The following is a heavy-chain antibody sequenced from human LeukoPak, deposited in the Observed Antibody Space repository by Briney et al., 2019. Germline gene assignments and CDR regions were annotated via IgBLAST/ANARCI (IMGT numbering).Heavy chain of an antibody. J-gene: IGHJ3*02. Sequence: NPSETLSLTCAVSGGSITSDCFYWNWMRPPAGQGLDWIRRIHTSGSYNYNPTLKIRVTIAVATSKNQFSLKLSSVTAAESAVYYCARDLWRGRITVVATEAFDIWGPRTMVTVSS. CDR3: ARDLWRGRITVVATEAFDI. V-gene: IGHV4-61*02. D-gene: IGHD4-23*01. CDR2: IHTSGSY. CDR1: GGSITSDCFY.